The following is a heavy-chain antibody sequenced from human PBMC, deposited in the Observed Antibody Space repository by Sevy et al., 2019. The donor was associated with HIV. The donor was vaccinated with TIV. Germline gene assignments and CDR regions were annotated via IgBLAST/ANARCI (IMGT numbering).Heavy chain of an antibody. J-gene: IGHJ4*02. Sequence: ASVKVSCKASGGTFSNYAINWVRQAPGQGLEWMGGITPFFGTGNYALKFQDRVTITTDESARVAYMELSSLTSADTAVYYCARGNAVTTRGDYFESWGQGSLVTVSS. CDR1: GGTFSNYA. CDR2: ITPFFGTG. CDR3: ARGNAVTTRGDYFES. D-gene: IGHD4-17*01. V-gene: IGHV1-69*05.